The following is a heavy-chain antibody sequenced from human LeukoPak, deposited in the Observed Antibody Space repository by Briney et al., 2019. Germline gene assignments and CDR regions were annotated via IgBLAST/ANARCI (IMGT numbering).Heavy chain of an antibody. CDR2: ISGSGGST. J-gene: IGHJ4*02. CDR3: ATEDETYYDFWSGPTNTAFDY. Sequence: PGGSLRLSCAASGFTFSCYAMSWVRQAPGKGLEWVSAISGSGGSTYYADSVKGRFTISRDNSKNTLYLQMNSLRAEDTAVYYCATEDETYYDFWSGPTNTAFDYWGQGTLVTVSS. D-gene: IGHD3-3*01. CDR1: GFTFSCYA. V-gene: IGHV3-23*01.